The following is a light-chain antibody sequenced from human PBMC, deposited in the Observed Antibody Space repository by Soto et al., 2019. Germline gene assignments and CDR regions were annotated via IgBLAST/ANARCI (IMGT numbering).Light chain of an antibody. V-gene: IGKV4-1*01. CDR2: WAS. J-gene: IGKJ2*01. CDR3: QEYYSTP. CDR1: QSVLYSSNNKNY. Sequence: DIVMTQSPDSLAVSLGERATINCKSSQSVLYSSNNKNYFGCYQQKPGQPPNLLTYWASTRESGVPDRFSGSGSGTDFTLTISSLQAEDVEVYYCQEYYSTPFGQGTKLQIK.